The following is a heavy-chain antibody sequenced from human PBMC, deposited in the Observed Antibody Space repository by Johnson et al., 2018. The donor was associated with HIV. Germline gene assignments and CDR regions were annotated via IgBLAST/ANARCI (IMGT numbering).Heavy chain of an antibody. Sequence: VQLVESGGGVVQPGGSLTLSCVASGFTISGNYMSWVRQAPGKGLEWVSYISSSGSTIYYADSVKGRFTISRDNSKNTLYLQMNSLRAEDTAVYYCAKAPTRIAARDAFDIWGQGTMVTVSS. CDR3: AKAPTRIAARDAFDI. J-gene: IGHJ3*02. D-gene: IGHD6-13*01. CDR2: ISSSGSTI. V-gene: IGHV3-11*04. CDR1: GFTISGNY.